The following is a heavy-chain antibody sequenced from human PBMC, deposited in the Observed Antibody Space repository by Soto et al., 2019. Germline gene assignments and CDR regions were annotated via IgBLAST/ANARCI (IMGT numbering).Heavy chain of an antibody. D-gene: IGHD3-9*01. J-gene: IGHJ6*02. Sequence: GGSLRLSCAASGFTFSSYGMHWVRQAPGKGLEGVAVIWYDGSNKYYADSVKGRFTISRDNSKNTLYLQMNSLRSEDTAVYYCARDNVLRYFDWPTGAQYYYYGMDVWGQGTTVTVSS. CDR3: ARDNVLRYFDWPTGAQYYYYGMDV. V-gene: IGHV3-33*01. CDR2: IWYDGSNK. CDR1: GFTFSSYG.